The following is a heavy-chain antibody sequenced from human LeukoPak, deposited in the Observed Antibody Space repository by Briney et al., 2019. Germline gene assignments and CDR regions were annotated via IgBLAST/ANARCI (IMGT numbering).Heavy chain of an antibody. CDR3: AKGWAIDV. Sequence: SQTLSLTCAISGDSVSNNGGAWNWIRQSPSRGLEWLGRTYYRSEWFHDYAVSVEGRITINPDTSKNHFSLQLNSVTPEDTAVYYCAKGWAIDVWGQGTTVTVSS. D-gene: IGHD1-26*01. J-gene: IGHJ6*02. CDR2: TYYRSEWFH. V-gene: IGHV6-1*01. CDR1: GDSVSNNGGA.